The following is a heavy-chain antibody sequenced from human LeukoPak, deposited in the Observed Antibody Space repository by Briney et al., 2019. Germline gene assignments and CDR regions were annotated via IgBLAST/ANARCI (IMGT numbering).Heavy chain of an antibody. D-gene: IGHD6-13*01. CDR3: ARQPNPAAGTSKGVDFDY. J-gene: IGHJ4*02. Sequence: SETLSLTCTVSGGSISSSSYYWGWIRQPPGTGLEWIGSIYYSGSTYYNPSLKSRVTISVDTSKNQFSLKLSSVTAADTAVYYCARQPNPAAGTSKGVDFDYWGQGTLATVSS. CDR1: GGSISSSSYY. V-gene: IGHV4-39*01. CDR2: IYYSGST.